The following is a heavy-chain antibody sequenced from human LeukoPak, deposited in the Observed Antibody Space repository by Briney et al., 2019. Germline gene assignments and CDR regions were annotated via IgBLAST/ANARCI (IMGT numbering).Heavy chain of an antibody. Sequence: GGSLRLSCAASGFTFSSYAMSWVRQAPGKGLEWVSSISNNGGSTYCADSVKGRFTISRDNSKNTLYLQMNSLRAEDTAVYYCAKPFVDHWLVDYWGQGTLVTVS. V-gene: IGHV3-23*01. J-gene: IGHJ4*02. D-gene: IGHD6-19*01. CDR3: AKPFVDHWLVDY. CDR1: GFTFSSYA. CDR2: ISNNGGST.